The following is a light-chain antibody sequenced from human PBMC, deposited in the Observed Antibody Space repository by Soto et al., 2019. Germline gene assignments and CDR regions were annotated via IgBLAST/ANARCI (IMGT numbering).Light chain of an antibody. Sequence: QSVLTQPRSVSGSPGQSVTISCTGTSSDVGGYKYVSWYQHHPGKAPRLMIYDVTKRPSGVTDRCSGSKSGNTASLTISGLQADDEADYFCCSYAGSYTYVFGTGTKVTVL. CDR3: CSYAGSYTYV. J-gene: IGLJ1*01. CDR2: DVT. V-gene: IGLV2-11*01. CDR1: SSDVGGYKY.